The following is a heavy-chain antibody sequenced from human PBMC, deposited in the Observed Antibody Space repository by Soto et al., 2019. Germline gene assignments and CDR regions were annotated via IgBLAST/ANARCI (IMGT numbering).Heavy chain of an antibody. V-gene: IGHV4-59*01. D-gene: IGHD3-22*01. CDR1: GGSISGYY. CDR3: ARGENYYDSSGYGGNAFDI. CDR2: IHYSGST. J-gene: IGHJ3*02. Sequence: SETLSLTCTVSGGSISGYYWSWIRQSPGKGLEWIGYIHYSGSTNYNPSLKSRVTISVDTSKNQLSLKLSSVTAADTAVYYCARGENYYDSSGYGGNAFDIWGQGTMVTVSS.